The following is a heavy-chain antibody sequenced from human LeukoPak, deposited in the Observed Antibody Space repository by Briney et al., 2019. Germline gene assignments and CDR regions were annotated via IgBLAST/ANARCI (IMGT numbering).Heavy chain of an antibody. V-gene: IGHV3-7*05. Sequence: PGGSLRLSCAASGFTFSDCWMSWVRQPPGKGLEWVANINQDGSEKFYVDSVKGRFTVSRDNAKNSLYLQMNSLRAEDTAVYYCARDIVPPGIFWEFWGQGSLVTVSS. J-gene: IGHJ4*02. CDR1: GFTFSDCW. CDR2: INQDGSEK. CDR3: ARDIVPPGIFWEF. D-gene: IGHD2-2*01.